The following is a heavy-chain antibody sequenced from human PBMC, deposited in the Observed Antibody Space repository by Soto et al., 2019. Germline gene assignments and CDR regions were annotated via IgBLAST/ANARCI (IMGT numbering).Heavy chain of an antibody. CDR3: ARDLPYYDFWSNYGMDV. V-gene: IGHV1-3*01. D-gene: IGHD3-3*01. J-gene: IGHJ6*02. CDR2: INAGNGNT. Sequence: GASVKVSCKASGYTFTSYAMHWVRQAPGQRLEWMGWINAGNGNTNYAQKLQGRVTMTTDTSTSTAYMELRSLRSDDTAVYYCARDLPYYDFWSNYGMDVWGQGTTVTVSS. CDR1: GYTFTSYA.